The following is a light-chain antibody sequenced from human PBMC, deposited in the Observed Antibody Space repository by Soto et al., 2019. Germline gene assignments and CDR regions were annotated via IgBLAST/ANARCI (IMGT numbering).Light chain of an antibody. CDR3: QQYNSYSPLT. CDR1: QSISSW. CDR2: KAL. V-gene: IGKV1-5*03. J-gene: IGKJ4*01. Sequence: DIQMTQSPSTLSASVGDRVTITCRASQSISSWLAWYQQKPGKAPKLLIYKALSLESGVTSRFSGSGSGTEFTLTISSLQPDDFATYYCQQYNSYSPLTFGGGTKVEIK.